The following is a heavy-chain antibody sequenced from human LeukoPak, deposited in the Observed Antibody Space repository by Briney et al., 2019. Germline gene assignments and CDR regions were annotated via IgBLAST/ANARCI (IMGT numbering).Heavy chain of an antibody. V-gene: IGHV3-23*01. Sequence: GGSLRLSCAASGFTFDNYVMTWVRQSAGKGLEWVSGISDSGSITYYADSVKGRFSLSRDNSKNTLYLQMNSLRAEDTAVYYCPKGRYYTSSPDAFDIWGQGTMVTVSS. CDR2: ISDSGSIT. D-gene: IGHD6-6*01. CDR3: PKGRYYTSSPDAFDI. CDR1: GFTFDNYV. J-gene: IGHJ3*02.